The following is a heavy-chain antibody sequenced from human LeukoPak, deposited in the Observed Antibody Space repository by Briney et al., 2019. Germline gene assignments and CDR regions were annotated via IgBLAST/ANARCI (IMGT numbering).Heavy chain of an antibody. CDR2: INADGSSA. D-gene: IGHD3-10*01. V-gene: IGHV3-74*01. J-gene: IGHJ6*02. CDR3: ARDYGRSRDYGMDV. Sequence: GRSLRLSCAASGFTLSNYWMHWVRQAPVKGLEWVSRINADGSSASYADSVKGRFTISRDNAKNTLYLQMNSLRAEDTAMYYCARDYGRSRDYGMDVWGQGTTVPSP. CDR1: GFTLSNYW.